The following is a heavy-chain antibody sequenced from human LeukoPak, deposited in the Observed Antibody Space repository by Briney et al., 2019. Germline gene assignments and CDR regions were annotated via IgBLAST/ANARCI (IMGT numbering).Heavy chain of an antibody. V-gene: IGHV3-30*18. CDR3: AKDNYGSGSYLLYFDS. Sequence: GGSLRLSCAASGFTFSSYGMHWVRQAPGKGLEWLAVISFDGSVKYYADSVKGRFTISRDNSRNTLDLQMNSLRAEDTAVYYCAKDNYGSGSYLLYFDSWGQGTLVTVSS. CDR1: GFTFSSYG. CDR2: ISFDGSVK. J-gene: IGHJ4*02. D-gene: IGHD3-10*01.